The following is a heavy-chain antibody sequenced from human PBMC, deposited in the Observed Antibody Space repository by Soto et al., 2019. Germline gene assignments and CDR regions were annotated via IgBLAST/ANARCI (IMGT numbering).Heavy chain of an antibody. CDR1: GDSVSSNTAA. CDR3: ARERLWFGESYNWFDP. D-gene: IGHD3-10*01. Sequence: PSQTLSLTCVISGDSVSSNTAAWNWIRQSPSRGLEWLGRTYYRSKWYNDYAVSVKSRITINPDTSKNQFSLQLNSVTPEDTAVYYCARERLWFGESYNWFDPWGQGTLVTVSS. CDR2: TYYRSKWYN. V-gene: IGHV6-1*01. J-gene: IGHJ5*02.